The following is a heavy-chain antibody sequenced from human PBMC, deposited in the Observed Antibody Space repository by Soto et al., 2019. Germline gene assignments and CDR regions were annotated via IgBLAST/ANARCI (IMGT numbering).Heavy chain of an antibody. CDR1: GFTVSNNY. Sequence: EVQLVESGGGLIQPGGSLRLSCAVSGFTVSNNYMSWVRQAPGKGLEGVSVIYSGGYTAYGDSVKGRFTISRDNSKNTLYLQRSSRRADDRALFYGGTGGGGGAYWGQGTLVTVSS. V-gene: IGHV3-53*01. CDR3: GTGGGGGAY. CDR2: IYSGGYT. D-gene: IGHD3-16*01. J-gene: IGHJ4*02.